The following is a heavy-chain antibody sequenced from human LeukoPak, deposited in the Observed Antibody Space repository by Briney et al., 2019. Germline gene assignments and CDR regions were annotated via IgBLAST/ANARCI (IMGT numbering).Heavy chain of an antibody. Sequence: GGSLRLSCAASGLTFSSYGMHWVRKAPGKGLEWVAVISYDGSNKYYADSVKGRFTISRDNSKNTLYLQMNSLRAEDTAVYYCARYKTAFDIWGQGTMVTVSS. CDR1: GLTFSSYG. CDR2: ISYDGSNK. J-gene: IGHJ3*02. CDR3: ARYKTAFDI. V-gene: IGHV3-30*19. D-gene: IGHD1-14*01.